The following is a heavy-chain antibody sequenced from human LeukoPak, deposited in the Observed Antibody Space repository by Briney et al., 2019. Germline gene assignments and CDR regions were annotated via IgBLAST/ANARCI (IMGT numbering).Heavy chain of an antibody. D-gene: IGHD3-10*01. CDR2: ITTSGSTI. V-gene: IGHV3-48*04. Sequence: GGSLRLSCAASGFTFSSYSMSWVRQAPGKGLEWVSYITTSGSTIYYADSVKGRFTISRDNAKNALYLQMNSLRAEDKAVYYCARARSLLFMDVWGKGTTVTISS. CDR3: ARARSLLFMDV. J-gene: IGHJ6*03. CDR1: GFTFSSYS.